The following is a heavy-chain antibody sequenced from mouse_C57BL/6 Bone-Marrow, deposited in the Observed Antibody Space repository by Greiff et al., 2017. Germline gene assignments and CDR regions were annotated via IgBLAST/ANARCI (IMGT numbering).Heavy chain of an antibody. Sequence: EVKLKESGAGLVKPGGSLKLSCAASGFTFSSYAMSWVRQTPEKRLEWVAYISSGGDYIYYADTVKGRFTISRDNARNTLYLQLSSLKSEDTAMYYCTRDYYYGSSPCAYWGQGTLVTVTA. J-gene: IGHJ3*01. D-gene: IGHD1-1*01. CDR3: TRDYYYGSSPCAY. CDR1: GFTFSSYA. V-gene: IGHV5-9-1*02. CDR2: ISSGGDYI.